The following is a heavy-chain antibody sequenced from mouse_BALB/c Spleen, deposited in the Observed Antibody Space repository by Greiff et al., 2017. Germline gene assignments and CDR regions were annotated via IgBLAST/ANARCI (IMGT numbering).Heavy chain of an antibody. J-gene: IGHJ3*01. V-gene: IGHV3-2*02. CDR2: ISYSGST. CDR1: GYSITSDYA. Sequence: EVMLVESGPGLVKPSQSLSLTCTVTGYSITSDYAWNWIRQFPGNKLEWMGYISYSGSTSYNPSLKSRISITRYTSKNQFFLQLNSVTTEDTATYYCARRGYGNYVAWFAYWGQGTLVTVSA. CDR3: ARRGYGNYVAWFAY. D-gene: IGHD2-10*02.